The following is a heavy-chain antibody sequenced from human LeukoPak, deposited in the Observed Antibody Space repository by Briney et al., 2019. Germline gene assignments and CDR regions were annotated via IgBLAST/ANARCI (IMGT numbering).Heavy chain of an antibody. CDR1: GFTFSSYG. J-gene: IGHJ4*02. Sequence: GSLRLSCAASGFTFSSYGMHWVRQAPGKGLEWIGSIYYSGSTYYNPSLKSRVTISVDTSKNQFSLKLSSVTAADTAVYYCGVGWSSSSWYEYYFDYWGQGTLVTVSS. CDR3: GVGWSSSSWYEYYFDY. CDR2: IYYSGST. V-gene: IGHV4-59*05. D-gene: IGHD6-13*01.